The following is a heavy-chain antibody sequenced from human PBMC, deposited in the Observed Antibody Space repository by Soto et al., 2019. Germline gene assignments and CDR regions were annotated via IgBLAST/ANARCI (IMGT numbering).Heavy chain of an antibody. D-gene: IGHD2-15*01. CDR3: ARALRPDIVVVVAAPFDYYYGMDV. J-gene: IGHJ6*02. Sequence: ASVKVSCKASGYTFTGYYMHWVRQAPGQGLEWMGWINPNSGGTNYAQKFQGRVTMTRDTSISTAYMELSRLRSDDTAVYYCARALRPDIVVVVAAPFDYYYGMDVWGQGTTVTVSS. CDR2: INPNSGGT. CDR1: GYTFTGYY. V-gene: IGHV1-2*02.